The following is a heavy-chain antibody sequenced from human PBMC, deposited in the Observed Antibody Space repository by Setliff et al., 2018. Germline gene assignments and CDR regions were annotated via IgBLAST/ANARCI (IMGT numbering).Heavy chain of an antibody. D-gene: IGHD2-2*01. J-gene: IGHJ6*03. Sequence: ASVKVSCKASGGTFINYAISWVRQAPGQRLEWMGWINAGNGNTKYSQKFQGRVTITRDTSASAAYMELSSLRSEDTAVYYCARDGFEIVVVPAAIYYYYYMDVWGKGTTVTVSS. CDR1: GGTFINYA. CDR3: ARDGFEIVVVPAAIYYYYYMDV. V-gene: IGHV1-3*01. CDR2: INAGNGNT.